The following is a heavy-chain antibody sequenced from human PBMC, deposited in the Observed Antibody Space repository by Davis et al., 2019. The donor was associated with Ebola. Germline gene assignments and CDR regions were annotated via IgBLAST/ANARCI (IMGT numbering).Heavy chain of an antibody. CDR2: ISAYNGNT. CDR3: ARDQRRLELVYYYGMDV. Sequence: ASVKVSCKASGYTFTSYGISWVRQAPGQGLEWMGWISAYNGNTNYAQKLQGRVTMTTDTSTSTAYMELRSLRSEDTAVYYCARDQRRLELVYYYGMDVWGQGTTVTVSS. V-gene: IGHV1-18*01. J-gene: IGHJ6*02. CDR1: GYTFTSYG. D-gene: IGHD1-7*01.